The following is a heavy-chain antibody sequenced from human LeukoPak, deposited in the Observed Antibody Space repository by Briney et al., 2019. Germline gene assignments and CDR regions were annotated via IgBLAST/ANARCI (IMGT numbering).Heavy chain of an antibody. V-gene: IGHV3-48*03. Sequence: GGSLRLSCAASGFTFSSYEMNWVRQAPGKGLEWVSYISSSGTTTYYADSVKGRFTISRDNSKNTLYLQMNSLRAEDTAVYYCAKFPTGYLRAPKHWGQGTLVTVSS. CDR3: AKFPTGYLRAPKH. J-gene: IGHJ1*01. CDR2: ISSSGTTT. D-gene: IGHD1-1*01. CDR1: GFTFSSYE.